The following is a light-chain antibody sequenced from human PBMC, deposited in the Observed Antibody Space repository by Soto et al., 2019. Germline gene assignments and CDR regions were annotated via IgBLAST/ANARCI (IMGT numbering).Light chain of an antibody. J-gene: IGKJ4*01. V-gene: IGKV3D-15*01. CDR3: QQYNNWGLS. CDR1: QNVGTN. Sequence: IVMTQSPATLSGSPGERVTLSCRARQNVGTNLAWYQQKPGQAPRLLIYGSSTRATVIPATFSGSGSGTEFTLTISSLQSEESAVYYCQQYNNWGLSFGGGTKVEIK. CDR2: GSS.